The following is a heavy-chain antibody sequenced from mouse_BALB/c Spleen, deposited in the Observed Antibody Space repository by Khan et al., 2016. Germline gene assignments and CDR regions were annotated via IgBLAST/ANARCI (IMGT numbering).Heavy chain of an antibody. J-gene: IGHJ1*01. CDR3: ASLGTTVDWYFDV. D-gene: IGHD1-1*01. CDR1: GYSITSDYA. V-gene: IGHV3-2*02. Sequence: EVELVESGPGLVKPSQSLSLTCTVTGYSITSDYAWNWIRQFPGNKLEWMGYISYSGSTSYNPSLKSRISITRDTSKNQFFLQLNSVTTEDTATXYCASLGTTVDWYFDVWGAGTTVTVSS. CDR2: ISYSGST.